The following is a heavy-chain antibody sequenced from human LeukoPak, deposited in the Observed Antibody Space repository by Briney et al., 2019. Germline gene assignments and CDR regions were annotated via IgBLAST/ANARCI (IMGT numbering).Heavy chain of an antibody. Sequence: SSNWMSWIRQSPGKGLEWITLINYSGHTFYNPSLRSRVTISVDMPKNQFSLNLNSVTAADTAVYYCARRRKDLNWFDPWGQGTLVTVSS. J-gene: IGHJ5*02. V-gene: IGHV4-39*01. CDR2: INYSGHT. CDR1: SSNW. CDR3: ARRRKDLNWFDP.